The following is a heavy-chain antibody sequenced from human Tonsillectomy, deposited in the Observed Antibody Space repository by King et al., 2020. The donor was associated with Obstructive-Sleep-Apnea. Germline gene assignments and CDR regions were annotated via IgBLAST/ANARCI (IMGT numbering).Heavy chain of an antibody. CDR2: ISAHNGNT. CDR3: ARDPPRIAVAGTEYHYYYGMDV. CDR1: GYTFTNYG. Sequence: QLVQSGAEVKKPGASVKVSCTASGYTFTNYGMSWVRQAPGQGLEWMGWISAHNGNTNYAQKLQGRVTMTTDTSTNTAYMELRSLRSDDTAVYYCARDPPRIAVAGTEYHYYYGMDVWGQGTTVTVSS. J-gene: IGHJ6*02. V-gene: IGHV1-18*01. D-gene: IGHD6-19*01.